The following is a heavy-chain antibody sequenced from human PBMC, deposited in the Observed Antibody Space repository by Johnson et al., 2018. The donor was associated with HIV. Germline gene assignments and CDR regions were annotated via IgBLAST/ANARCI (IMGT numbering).Heavy chain of an antibody. CDR1: GFTFSSYA. CDR2: ISYDGSNK. Sequence: QMLLVESGGGVVQPGRSLRLSCAASGFTFSSYAMHWVRQAPGKGLEWVAVISYDGSNKYYADSVKGRFTISRDNSKNTLYLQMNSLRAEDTAVYYCAREGRGAHHDAFDIWGQGTMVTVSS. D-gene: IGHD2-15*01. J-gene: IGHJ3*02. CDR3: AREGRGAHHDAFDI. V-gene: IGHV3-30-3*01.